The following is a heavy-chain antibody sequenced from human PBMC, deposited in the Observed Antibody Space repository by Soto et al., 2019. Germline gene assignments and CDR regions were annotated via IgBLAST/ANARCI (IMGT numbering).Heavy chain of an antibody. Sequence: GGSLRLSCAASGFTFSSYAMSWVRQAPGKGLEWVSAISGSGGSTYYADSVKGRFTISRDNSKNTLYLQMNSLRAEDTAVYCCAKDSSGWSGFDYWGQGTLVTVSS. CDR1: GFTFSSYA. CDR2: ISGSGGST. CDR3: AKDSSGWSGFDY. J-gene: IGHJ4*02. D-gene: IGHD6-19*01. V-gene: IGHV3-23*01.